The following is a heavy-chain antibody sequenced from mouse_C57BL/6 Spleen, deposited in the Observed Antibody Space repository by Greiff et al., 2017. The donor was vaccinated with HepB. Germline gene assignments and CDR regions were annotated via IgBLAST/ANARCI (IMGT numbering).Heavy chain of an antibody. J-gene: IGHJ3*01. CDR2: ISNGGGST. CDR1: GFTFSDYY. Sequence: DVKLVESGGGLVQPGGSLKLSCAASGFTFSDYYMYWVRQTPEKRLEWVAYISNGGGSTYYPDTVKGRFTISRDNAKNTLYLQMSRLKSEDTAMYYCATSGFAYWGQGTLVTVSA. V-gene: IGHV5-12*01. CDR3: ATSGFAY.